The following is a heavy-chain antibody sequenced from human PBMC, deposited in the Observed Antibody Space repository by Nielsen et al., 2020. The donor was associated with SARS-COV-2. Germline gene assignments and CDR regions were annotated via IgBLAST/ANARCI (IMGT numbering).Heavy chain of an antibody. D-gene: IGHD6-19*01. J-gene: IGHJ2*01. CDR2: IRSKANSYAT. CDR1: GFTFSGSA. Sequence: GGSLRLSCAASGFTFSGSAMHWVRQASGKGLEWVGRIRSKANSYATAYAASVKGRFTISRDDSKNTAYLEMNSLKTEDTAIYYCTRYQEDIAVAGVYWYFDLWGRGTLVTVSS. CDR3: TRYQEDIAVAGVYWYFDL. V-gene: IGHV3-73*01.